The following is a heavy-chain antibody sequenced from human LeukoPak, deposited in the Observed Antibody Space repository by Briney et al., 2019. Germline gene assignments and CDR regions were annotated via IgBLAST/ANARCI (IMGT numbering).Heavy chain of an antibody. Sequence: KPGGSLRLSCAASRFTFSDYYMSWIRQAPGKGLEWVSYISSSGDTIYYADSVKGRFTISRDNAKNSLYLQMNSLRAEDTAVYYCARAGYSGSSWYLRGLDGVDVWGQGTTVTVSS. CDR1: RFTFSDYY. V-gene: IGHV3-11*01. J-gene: IGHJ6*02. D-gene: IGHD6-13*01. CDR2: ISSSGDTI. CDR3: ARAGYSGSSWYLRGLDGVDV.